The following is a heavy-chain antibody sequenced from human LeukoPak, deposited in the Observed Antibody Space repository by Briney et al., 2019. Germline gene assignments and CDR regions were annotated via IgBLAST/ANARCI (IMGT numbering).Heavy chain of an antibody. CDR3: AKTASGSSFYYFDY. Sequence: GGSLRLSCAASGFTFSSYAMHWVRQAPGKGLEWVAVISYDGSNKYYADSVKGRFTISRDNSKNTLYLQMNSLRAEDTAVYYCAKTASGSSFYYFDYWGQGTLVTVSS. D-gene: IGHD6-13*01. V-gene: IGHV3-30*18. CDR2: ISYDGSNK. CDR1: GFTFSSYA. J-gene: IGHJ4*02.